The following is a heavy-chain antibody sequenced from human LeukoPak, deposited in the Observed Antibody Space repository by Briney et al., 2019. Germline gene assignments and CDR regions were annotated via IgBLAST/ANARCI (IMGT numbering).Heavy chain of an antibody. CDR2: ISHRGST. CDR1: GYSISNGYY. V-gene: IGHV4-38-2*02. Sequence: PSETLSLTCTVSGYSISNGYYRGWIRPPPGKGLEWVGSISHRGSTYYNPSLRSRITISLDRSKQKFSLKLTSVTAADTAVYFCARGAEYYAIWRGYAGYSDYWGQGISVTVSS. J-gene: IGHJ4*02. D-gene: IGHD3-3*01. CDR3: ARGAEYYAIWRGYAGYSDY.